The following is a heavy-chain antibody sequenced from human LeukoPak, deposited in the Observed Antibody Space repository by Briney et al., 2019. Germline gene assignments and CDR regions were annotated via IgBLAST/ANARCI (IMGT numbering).Heavy chain of an antibody. J-gene: IGHJ6*02. CDR1: GFTFSSYG. CDR3: ARDLDDILTGYYYYYYGMDV. CDR2: IWYDGSNK. V-gene: IGHV3-33*01. D-gene: IGHD3-9*01. Sequence: PGGSLRLSCAASGFTFSSYGMHWVRQAPGKGLEWVAVIWYDGSNKYYADSGKGRFTISRGNSKNTLYLQMNSLRAEDTAVYYCARDLDDILTGYYYYYYGMDVWGQGTTVTVSS.